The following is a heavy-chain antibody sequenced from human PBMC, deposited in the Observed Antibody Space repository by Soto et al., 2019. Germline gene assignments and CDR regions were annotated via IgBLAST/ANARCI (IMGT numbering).Heavy chain of an antibody. V-gene: IGHV4-34*01. J-gene: IGHJ6*02. CDR2: INHSGST. D-gene: IGHD6-6*01. Sequence: SETLSLTCAVYGGSFSGYYWSWIRQPPGKGLEWIGEINHSGSTNYNPSLKSRVTISVDTSKNQFSLKLSSATAADTAVYYCARGLRIAARPRYYYGMDVWGRGTTVTV. CDR1: GGSFSGYY. CDR3: ARGLRIAARPRYYYGMDV.